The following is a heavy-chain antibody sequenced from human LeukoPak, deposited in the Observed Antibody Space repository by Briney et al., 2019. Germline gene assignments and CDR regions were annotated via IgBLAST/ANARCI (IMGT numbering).Heavy chain of an antibody. D-gene: IGHD6-13*01. CDR3: ARAAAGSDWFDP. Sequence: ASVKVSCKASGYTFTNYGISWVRQAPGQGLEGMGWISAYNGNTHFAQKFRGRVTMTTDTSPSTAYMELRRLRSDDTAIYYCARAAAGSDWFDPWGQATLVTVSS. CDR1: GYTFTNYG. V-gene: IGHV1-18*04. J-gene: IGHJ5*02. CDR2: ISAYNGNT.